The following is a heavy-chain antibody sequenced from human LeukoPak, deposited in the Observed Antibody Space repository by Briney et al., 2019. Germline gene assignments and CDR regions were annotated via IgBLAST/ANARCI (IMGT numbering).Heavy chain of an antibody. CDR3: ARDNGDYVFTHWFDP. D-gene: IGHD4-17*01. CDR1: GFTFSSYW. J-gene: IGHJ5*02. V-gene: IGHV3-74*03. CDR2: INSDGSST. Sequence: GGSLRLSCAASGFTFSSYWMHWARQAPGKGLVWVSRINSDGSSTTYADSVKGRFTIARDNAKNTLYLQMNSLRPEDTAVYYCARDNGDYVFTHWFDPWGQGTPVTVSS.